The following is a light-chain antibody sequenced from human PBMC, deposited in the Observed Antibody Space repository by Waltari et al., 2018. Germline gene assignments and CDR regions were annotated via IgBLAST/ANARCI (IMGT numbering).Light chain of an antibody. CDR3: SSYAGGNNLL. V-gene: IGLV2-23*02. J-gene: IGLJ2*01. CDR2: DVT. CDR1: NSDVGGYDY. Sequence: QSALTQPASVSGSTGQSITISCSGTNSDVGGYDYVSWYQHHPGKAPKLIIYDVTKGPSGVSNRFSGSKSGNTASLTISGLQAEDEADYYCSSYAGGNNLLFGGGTKVTVL.